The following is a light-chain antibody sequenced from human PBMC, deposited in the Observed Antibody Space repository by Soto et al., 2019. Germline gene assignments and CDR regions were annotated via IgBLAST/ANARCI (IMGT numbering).Light chain of an antibody. V-gene: IGLV2-23*01. CDR3: CSYAGSRTYV. J-gene: IGLJ1*01. CDR1: SSDIGIYNL. CDR2: EGT. Sequence: QSLLTQPASVSGSPGQSITISCTGTSSDIGIYNLVSWYQHHPGKAPKLMIYEGTKRPSGISNRFSGSKSGNTASLTISGLQAEDEANYYCCSYAGSRTYVFGTGTKVTVL.